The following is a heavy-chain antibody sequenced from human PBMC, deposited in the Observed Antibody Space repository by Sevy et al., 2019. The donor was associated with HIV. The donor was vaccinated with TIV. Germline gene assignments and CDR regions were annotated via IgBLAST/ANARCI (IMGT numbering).Heavy chain of an antibody. J-gene: IGHJ4*02. CDR1: GFTLSSYD. Sequence: GGSLRLSCAASGFTLSSYDMHWVRQSTGKGLEWVSAIGTVGNNFYADSVRGRFIISKENAESSSYLQMNSLRDGDTAVYYCARVTWNDRAFDVWGQGTLVTVSS. V-gene: IGHV3-13*01. CDR2: IGTVGNN. D-gene: IGHD1-1*01. CDR3: ARVTWNDRAFDV.